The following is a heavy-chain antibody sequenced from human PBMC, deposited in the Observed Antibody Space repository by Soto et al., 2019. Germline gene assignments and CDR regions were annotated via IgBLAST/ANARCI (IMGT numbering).Heavy chain of an antibody. Sequence: ASVKVSCKASGYTFTSYAITWVRQAPGQGLEWMGWISGYNGNTKYAQKLQGRVTMTTDTSTSTAYMEMRGLRSDDTAVYYCARGSPMVRGVISYYYYGMDVWGQGTTVTVSS. J-gene: IGHJ6*02. CDR2: ISGYNGNT. CDR3: ARGSPMVRGVISYYYYGMDV. CDR1: GYTFTSYA. D-gene: IGHD3-10*01. V-gene: IGHV1-18*04.